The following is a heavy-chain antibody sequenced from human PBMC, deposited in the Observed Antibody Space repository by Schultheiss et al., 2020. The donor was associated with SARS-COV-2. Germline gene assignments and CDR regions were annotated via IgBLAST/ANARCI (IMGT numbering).Heavy chain of an antibody. CDR2: INHSGST. CDR1: GGSFSGYY. CDR3: ARGRARRGFSYVYYMGVGDFDY. D-gene: IGHD5-18*01. V-gene: IGHV4-34*01. Sequence: GSLRLSCAVYGGSFSGYYWSWIRQPPGKGLEWIGEINHSGSTYSNPSLKSRLTISVDTPKNQFSLKLSSVTAADTAVYYCARGRARRGFSYVYYMGVGDFDYWGQGTLVTVSS. J-gene: IGHJ4*02.